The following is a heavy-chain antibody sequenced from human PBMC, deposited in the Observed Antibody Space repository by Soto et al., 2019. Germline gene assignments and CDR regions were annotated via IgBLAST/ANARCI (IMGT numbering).Heavy chain of an antibody. Sequence: GESLKISCAASGFTFSNYGMHWVRQAPGKGLEWVAVIWYDGSNKYYADSVKGRFTISRDNSKNTLYLQMNSLRAEDTAVYYCAGGSGLVDYYGMDVWGQGTTVTVSS. D-gene: IGHD3-10*01. J-gene: IGHJ6*02. V-gene: IGHV3-33*01. CDR1: GFTFSNYG. CDR2: IWYDGSNK. CDR3: AGGSGLVDYYGMDV.